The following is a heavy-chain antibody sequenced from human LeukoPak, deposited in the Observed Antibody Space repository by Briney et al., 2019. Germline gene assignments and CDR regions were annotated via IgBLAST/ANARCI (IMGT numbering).Heavy chain of an antibody. J-gene: IGHJ4*02. V-gene: IGHV3-23*01. Sequence: GGSLRLSCEVSGFSFSSYAMNWVRQAPGKGLEWVSGISGSGGSTYYANSVKGRFTISRDNSKNTLYLQMGSLRAEDMAVCYCARGQGTSGYSSGWHPGYWGQGTLVTVSS. D-gene: IGHD6-19*01. CDR2: ISGSGGST. CDR1: GFSFSSYA. CDR3: ARGQGTSGYSSGWHPGY.